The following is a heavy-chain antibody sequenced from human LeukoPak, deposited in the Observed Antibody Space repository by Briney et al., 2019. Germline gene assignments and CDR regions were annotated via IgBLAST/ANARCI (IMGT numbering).Heavy chain of an antibody. J-gene: IGHJ4*02. CDR1: GHTFTSYG. Sequence: GASVKASCKASGHTFTSYGISWVRQAPGQGLEWMGWISAYNGNTNYAQKLQGRVTMTTDTSTSTAYMELRSLRSDDTAVYYCARAAAAIPYYFDFWGQGTLVTVSS. CDR2: ISAYNGNT. CDR3: ARAAAAIPYYFDF. D-gene: IGHD2-2*02. V-gene: IGHV1-18*01.